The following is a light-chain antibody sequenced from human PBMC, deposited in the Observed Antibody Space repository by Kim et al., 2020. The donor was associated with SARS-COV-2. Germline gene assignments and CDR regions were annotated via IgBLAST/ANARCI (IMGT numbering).Light chain of an antibody. CDR2: EVN. CDR3: SSYAGRQNLV. J-gene: IGLJ2*01. CDR1: RGDIGCYNF. Sequence: GQSVPISTTGTRGDIGCYNFVAWYQQHPGKAPKVMIYEVNKRPSGVPDRFSGSKSGNTASLTVSGLQAEDEADYYCSSYAGRQNLVFGGGTQLTVL. V-gene: IGLV2-8*01.